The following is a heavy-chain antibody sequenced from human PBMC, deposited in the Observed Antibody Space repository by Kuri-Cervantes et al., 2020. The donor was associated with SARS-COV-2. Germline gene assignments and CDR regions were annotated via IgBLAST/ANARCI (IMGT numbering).Heavy chain of an antibody. CDR2: INWNGGST. Sequence: GESLKISCAASGFTFDDYGMSWVRQAPGKGLEWVSGINWNGGSTGYADSVKGRFTTSRDNTKNTLYLQMNSLRAEDTALYYCASLRGPWGQGTLVTVSS. CDR1: GFTFDDYG. D-gene: IGHD5-12*01. CDR3: ASLRGP. V-gene: IGHV3-20*04. J-gene: IGHJ5*02.